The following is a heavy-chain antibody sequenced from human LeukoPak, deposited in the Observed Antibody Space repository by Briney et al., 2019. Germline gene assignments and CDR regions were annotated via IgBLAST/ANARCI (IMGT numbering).Heavy chain of an antibody. V-gene: IGHV3-23*01. CDR1: GFTFSSYA. Sequence: GGSLRLSCAASGFTFSSYAMSWVRQAPGKGLEWVSAISGSGGSTYYADSVKGRFTISRDNSKNTLYLQMNSLRAEDTAVYYCAKRIYCCSTSCYMDYYYYYMDVWGKGTTVTVSS. D-gene: IGHD2-2*02. CDR3: AKRIYCCSTSCYMDYYYYYMDV. CDR2: ISGSGGST. J-gene: IGHJ6*03.